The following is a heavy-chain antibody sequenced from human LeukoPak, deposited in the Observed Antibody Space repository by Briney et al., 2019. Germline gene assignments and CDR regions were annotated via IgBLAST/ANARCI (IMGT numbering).Heavy chain of an antibody. J-gene: IGHJ4*02. CDR1: GLTFSNYG. CDR2: VRYDGSDK. Sequence: GGSLRLSCAASGLTFSNYGMHWVRQAQGKGLEWVAFVRYDGSDKYYADSVKGRFTISRDNSENTLFLQMNSLRAEDTAVYYCAKDRGYFDYWGQGTLVTVSS. V-gene: IGHV3-30*02. CDR3: AKDRGYFDY.